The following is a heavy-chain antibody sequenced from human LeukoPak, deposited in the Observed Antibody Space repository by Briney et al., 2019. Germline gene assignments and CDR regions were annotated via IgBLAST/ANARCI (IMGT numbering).Heavy chain of an antibody. V-gene: IGHV4-59*01. CDR2: IYYSGST. CDR3: ARSFVQLERLDAFDI. D-gene: IGHD1-1*01. Sequence: PSETLSLTCTVSGGSISSYYWSWTRQPPGKGLEWIGYIYYSGSTNYNPSLKSRVTISVDTSKNQFSLKLSSVTAADTAVYYCARSFVQLERLDAFDIWGQGTMVTVSS. CDR1: GGSISSYY. J-gene: IGHJ3*02.